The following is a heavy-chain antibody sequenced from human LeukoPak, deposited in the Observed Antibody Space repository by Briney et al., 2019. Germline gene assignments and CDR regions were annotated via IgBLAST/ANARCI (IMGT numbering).Heavy chain of an antibody. D-gene: IGHD3-10*01. J-gene: IGHJ4*02. CDR1: RFSLNNSS. Sequence: GGSLRLSCAASRFSLNNSSMTWVRQAPGKGLEWVSTISGDGDITYYEDSVKGRFTISRDNSKNTLYLQMNSLRAEDTALYYCAKGGRGFGELLLDFWGQGTLVTVSS. V-gene: IGHV3-23*01. CDR2: ISGDGDIT. CDR3: AKGGRGFGELLLDF.